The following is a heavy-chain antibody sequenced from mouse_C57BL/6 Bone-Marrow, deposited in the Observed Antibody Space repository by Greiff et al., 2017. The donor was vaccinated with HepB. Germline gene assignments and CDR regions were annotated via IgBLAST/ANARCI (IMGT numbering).Heavy chain of an antibody. D-gene: IGHD1-1*02. J-gene: IGHJ3*01. CDR2: IDPSDSYT. Sequence: QVQLQQPGAELVMPGASVKLSCKASGYTFTSYWMHWVKQRPGQGLEWIGEIDPSDSYTNYNQKFKGKSTLTVDKSSSTAYMQLSSLTSEDSAVYYCARDEGGSPAWFAYWGQGTLVTVSA. CDR1: GYTFTSYW. CDR3: ARDEGGSPAWFAY. V-gene: IGHV1-69*01.